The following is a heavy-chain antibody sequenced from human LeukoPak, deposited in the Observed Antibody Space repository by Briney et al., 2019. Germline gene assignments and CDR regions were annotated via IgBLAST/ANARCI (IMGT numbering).Heavy chain of an antibody. CDR2: INPDGRDT. V-gene: IGHV3-7*01. CDR3: TSWGDTTAEYFQR. Sequence: GGSLRLSCAASGFTFSNAWMSWVRQAPGKGLEWVAHINPDGRDTYYVDSVKGRFTISRDNAQNSMYLQMNSLRVEDTAVYYCTSWGDTTAEYFQRWGQGTLVTVSS. J-gene: IGHJ1*01. CDR1: GFTFSNAW. D-gene: IGHD2-21*02.